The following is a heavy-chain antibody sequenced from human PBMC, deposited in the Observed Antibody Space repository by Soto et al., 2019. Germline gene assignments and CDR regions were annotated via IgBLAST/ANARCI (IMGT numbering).Heavy chain of an antibody. Sequence: GGSLRLSWAASGFTFDEDAMHWVRQAPGKGLEWVSGISWNSGSIGYADSVKGRFTISRDNAKNSLYLQMNSLRAEDTALYYCAKEAVTETSYSDYYMDVWGEGTTVTV. CDR3: AKEAVTETSYSDYYMDV. CDR2: ISWNSGSI. D-gene: IGHD4-4*01. CDR1: GFTFDEDA. V-gene: IGHV3-9*01. J-gene: IGHJ6*03.